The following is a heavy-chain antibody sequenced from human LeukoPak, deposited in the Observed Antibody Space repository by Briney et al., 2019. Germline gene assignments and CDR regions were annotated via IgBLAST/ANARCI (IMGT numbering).Heavy chain of an antibody. CDR1: GGSISSSNW. V-gene: IGHV4-30-4*01. Sequence: PSETLSLTCAVSGGSISSSNWWSWVRQPPGKGLEWIGYIYYSGSTYYNPSLKSRVTISVDTSKNQFSLKLSSVTAADTAVYYCASDYGGNWGQGTLVTVSS. J-gene: IGHJ4*02. CDR2: IYYSGST. D-gene: IGHD4-17*01. CDR3: ASDYGGN.